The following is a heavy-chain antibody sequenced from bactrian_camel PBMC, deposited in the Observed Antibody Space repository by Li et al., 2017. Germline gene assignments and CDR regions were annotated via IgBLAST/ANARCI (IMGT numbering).Heavy chain of an antibody. V-gene: IGHV3S10*01. D-gene: IGHD1*01. Sequence: QLVESGGGSVQPGGSLRLSCAVSGYPYSSYVMGWFRQTPGNECELVGSIVSDGTTYYADSVKGRFTISQDNAKNTVYLQMTSLKPEDTAMCYCAKQPDADGGWLRAVRGQGTQVTVS. CDR1: GYPYSSYV. J-gene: IGHJ4*01. CDR2: IVSDGTT. CDR3: AKQPDADGGWLRAV.